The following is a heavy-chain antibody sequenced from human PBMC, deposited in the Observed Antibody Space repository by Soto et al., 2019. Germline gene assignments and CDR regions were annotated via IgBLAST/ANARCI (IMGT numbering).Heavy chain of an antibody. V-gene: IGHV4-59*08. CDR2: VHYSGTT. CDR1: GGSISNFY. CDR3: ARHKDAGSDRGGMDV. J-gene: IGHJ6*02. Sequence: QVQLQESGPGLVKPSETLSLTCTVSGGSISNFYWTWIRQPPGKGLEWIGNVHYSGTTNYNPSVSSRVTPSVDTAKNQLSLNLTSVTAADTAGYYCARHKDAGSDRGGMDVWGQGTTVTVSS. D-gene: IGHD6-25*01.